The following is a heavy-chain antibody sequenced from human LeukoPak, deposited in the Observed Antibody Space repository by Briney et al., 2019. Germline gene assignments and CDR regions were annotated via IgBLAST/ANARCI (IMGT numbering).Heavy chain of an antibody. Sequence: PGRSLRLSCAASGFTFSSYAMSWVRQAPGKGLEWVSAISGSGGSTYYADSVKGRFTISRDNSKNTLYLQMNSLRAEDTAVYYCANMGLLWFGEGIWFDPWGQGTLVTVSS. CDR2: ISGSGGST. V-gene: IGHV3-23*01. D-gene: IGHD3-10*01. CDR3: ANMGLLWFGEGIWFDP. CDR1: GFTFSSYA. J-gene: IGHJ5*02.